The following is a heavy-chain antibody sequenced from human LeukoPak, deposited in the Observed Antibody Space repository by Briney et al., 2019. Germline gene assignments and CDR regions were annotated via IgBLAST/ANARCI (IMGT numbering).Heavy chain of an antibody. Sequence: KSSETLSLTCTVSGGSISTSNYYWGWIRQPPGKGLEWIGSIYYSGSAYYNPSLKSRVTISVDTSKNQFSLKLSSVTAADTAVYYCALDSSSSDDYWGQGTLVTVSS. D-gene: IGHD3-22*01. CDR2: IYYSGSA. CDR3: ALDSSSSDDY. J-gene: IGHJ4*02. V-gene: IGHV4-39*07. CDR1: GGSISTSNYY.